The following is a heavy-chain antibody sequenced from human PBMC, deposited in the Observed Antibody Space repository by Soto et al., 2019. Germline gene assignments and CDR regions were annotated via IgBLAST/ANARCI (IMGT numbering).Heavy chain of an antibody. CDR2: INAGNGNT. V-gene: IGHV1-3*05. CDR1: GYTFTNYA. D-gene: IGHD5-12*01. CDR3: ARDSGYSFLDY. J-gene: IGHJ4*02. Sequence: QVQLVQSGAEEKKPGASVKVSCKASGYTFTNYAMHWVRQAPGQRLEWMGWINAGNGNTKYSQKFQGRVTITRDTSASTAYMELSMLRSEDTALCYCARDSGYSFLDYWGQGTQVRVSS.